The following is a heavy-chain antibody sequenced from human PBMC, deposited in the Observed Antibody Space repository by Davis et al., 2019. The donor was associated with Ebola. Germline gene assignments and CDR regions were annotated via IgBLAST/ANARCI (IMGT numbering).Heavy chain of an antibody. CDR3: AKDDGSSSSGLDY. J-gene: IGHJ4*02. CDR2: ISGSGGST. V-gene: IGHV3-23*01. Sequence: GESLKISCAASGFTFSSYAMSWVRQAPGKGLEWVSAISGSGGSTYYADSVKGRFTISRDNSKNTLYLQMNSLRAEDTAVYYCAKDDGSSSSGLDYWGQGTLVTVSS. CDR1: GFTFSSYA. D-gene: IGHD6-6*01.